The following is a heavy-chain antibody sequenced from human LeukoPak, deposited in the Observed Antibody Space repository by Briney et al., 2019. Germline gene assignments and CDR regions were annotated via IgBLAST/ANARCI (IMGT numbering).Heavy chain of an antibody. CDR1: GFNDSMNS. Sequence: GESLRLFCTVSGFNDSMNSMSGVRQSPGRGLEWVASISGCGGSTYHAESVNGRFTISRDNSKHTLYLQMNSLGAEDTAVYYCAKEQRGYSGYAVGSCFDPWGQGTLVTVSS. V-gene: IGHV3-23*01. J-gene: IGHJ5*02. CDR2: ISGCGGST. CDR3: AKEQRGYSGYAVGSCFDP. D-gene: IGHD5-12*01.